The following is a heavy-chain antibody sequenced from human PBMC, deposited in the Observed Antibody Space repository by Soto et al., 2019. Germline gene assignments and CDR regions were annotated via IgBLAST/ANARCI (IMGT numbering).Heavy chain of an antibody. J-gene: IGHJ6*03. CDR3: AKSSGLFYYYYMDV. Sequence: GGSLRLSCAASGFTFDDYAMHWVRQAPGKGLEWVSGISWNSGSIGYADSVKGRFTISRDNAKNSLYLQMNSLRAEDTALYYCAKSSGLFYYYYMDVWGKGTTVTVS. V-gene: IGHV3-9*01. CDR1: GFTFDDYA. CDR2: ISWNSGSI.